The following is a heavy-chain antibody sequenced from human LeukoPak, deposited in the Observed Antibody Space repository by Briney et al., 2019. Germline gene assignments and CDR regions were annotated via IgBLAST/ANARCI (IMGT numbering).Heavy chain of an antibody. J-gene: IGHJ6*04. D-gene: IGHD3-10*01. Sequence: SETLSLTCTVSCGSISSYYWSWIRQPPGKGLEWIGYIYYSGSTNYNPSLKSRVTISVDTSKNQFSLKLSSVTAADTAVYYCAGSRVTMVRGVIITSPYYYGMDVWGKGTTVTVFS. CDR1: CGSISSYY. CDR3: AGSRVTMVRGVIITSPYYYGMDV. V-gene: IGHV4-59*01. CDR2: IYYSGST.